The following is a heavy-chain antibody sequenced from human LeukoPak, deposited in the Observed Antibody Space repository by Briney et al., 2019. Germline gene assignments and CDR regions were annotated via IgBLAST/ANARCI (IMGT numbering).Heavy chain of an antibody. J-gene: IGHJ6*03. CDR1: GFTFSSYA. CDR2: ISGSGGTT. D-gene: IGHD4-17*01. CDR3: AKASGYGDYGYYSYYIDV. V-gene: IGHV3-23*01. Sequence: PGGSLRPSCAASGFTFSSYAMSWVRQAPGKGLEWVSAISGSGGTTYYTDSVKGRFTISRDNSMKTLFLQMNSLRAEDTAVYYCAKASGYGDYGYYSYYIDVWGKGTTVTISS.